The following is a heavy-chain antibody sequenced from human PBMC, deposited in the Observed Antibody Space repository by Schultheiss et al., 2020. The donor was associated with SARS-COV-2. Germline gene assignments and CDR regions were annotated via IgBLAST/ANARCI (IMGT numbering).Heavy chain of an antibody. J-gene: IGHJ4*02. CDR2: IKQDGSDK. D-gene: IGHD1-26*01. CDR1: GFTLSSYW. V-gene: IGHV3-7*01. Sequence: GGSLRLSCAASGFTLSSYWMSWVRQAPGKGLECVANIKQDGSDKNYADSVKGRFTISRDNAKNSLYLQMNSLRAADTAVYFCARDAYSGSYGEGYWGQGTLVTVS. CDR3: ARDAYSGSYGEGY.